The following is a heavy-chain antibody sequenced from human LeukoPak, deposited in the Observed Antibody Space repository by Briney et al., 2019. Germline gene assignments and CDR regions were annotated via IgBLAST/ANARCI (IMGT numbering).Heavy chain of an antibody. J-gene: IGHJ3*02. Sequence: SETLSLTCAISAASFSRPYWTWIRQSPGKGLEWIGYISYIGSTNYNPSLKSRVTISIDTSRNQFSLKLRSVTAADTAVYYCARDLVTVTKGFDIWGQGTMVSVSS. V-gene: IGHV4-59*11. CDR2: ISYIGST. CDR3: ARDLVTVTKGFDI. D-gene: IGHD4-17*01. CDR1: AASFSRPY.